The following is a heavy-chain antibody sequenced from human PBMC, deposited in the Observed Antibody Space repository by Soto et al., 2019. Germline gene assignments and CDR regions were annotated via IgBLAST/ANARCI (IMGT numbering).Heavy chain of an antibody. CDR1: GDSVSSNSAA. CDR3: ARNPLGYCSSTSCYLAYYYMDV. V-gene: IGHV6-1*01. J-gene: IGHJ6*03. CDR2: TYYRSKWYN. Sequence: SQTLSLTCAISGDSVSSNSAAWNWIRQSPSRGLEWLGRTYYRSKWYNDYAVSVKSRITINPDTSKNQFSLQLNSVTPEDTAVYYCARNPLGYCSSTSCYLAYYYMDVWGKGTTVTVS. D-gene: IGHD2-2*01.